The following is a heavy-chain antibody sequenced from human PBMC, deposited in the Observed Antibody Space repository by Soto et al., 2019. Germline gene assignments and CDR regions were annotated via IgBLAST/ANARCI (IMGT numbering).Heavy chain of an antibody. CDR3: AGGSGWISDS. J-gene: IGHJ4*02. Sequence: EVQLVESGGGLVQPGGSLRLSCAASGFTFSPYWMSWVRQAPGKGLEWVAIIQDDGGDEQYLEAVRGRFTISIDNAKKSLYLAMDSLRVEDTAVYYCAGGSGWISDSWGQGTLVTVSS. D-gene: IGHD6-19*01. V-gene: IGHV3-7*05. CDR2: IQDDGGDE. CDR1: GFTFSPYW.